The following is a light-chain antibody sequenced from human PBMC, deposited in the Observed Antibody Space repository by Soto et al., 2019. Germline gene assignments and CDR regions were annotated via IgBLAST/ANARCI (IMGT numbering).Light chain of an antibody. CDR3: QQRSSWPPT. V-gene: IGKV3-11*01. J-gene: IGKJ5*01. CDR1: QSVSRN. Sequence: VLSQSPGRLSLSPGERATLSRRASQSVSRNLAWYQQKPGQAPRLLIYDASNRATGVPARFSGSGSGTDFTLTISSLEPEDFAVYYCQQRSSWPPTFGQGTRLEIK. CDR2: DAS.